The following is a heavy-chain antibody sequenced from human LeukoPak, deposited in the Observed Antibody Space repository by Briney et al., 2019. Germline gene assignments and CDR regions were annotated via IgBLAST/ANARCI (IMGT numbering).Heavy chain of an antibody. CDR3: ARDNSVRDEAWWFNP. D-gene: IGHD5-24*01. CDR2: ISGYNGNT. V-gene: IGHV1-18*01. CDR1: GYTFTSYG. Sequence: ASVKVSCKASGYTFTSYGISWVRQAPGQGLEWMGWISGYNGNTNYAQKLQGRVTMTTDTSTSTAYMELRSLRSEDTAVYYCARDNSVRDEAWWFNPWGQGTLVTVSS. J-gene: IGHJ5*02.